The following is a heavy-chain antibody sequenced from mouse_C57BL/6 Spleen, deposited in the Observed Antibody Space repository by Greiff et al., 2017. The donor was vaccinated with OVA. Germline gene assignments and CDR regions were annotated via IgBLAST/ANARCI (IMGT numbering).Heavy chain of an antibody. CDR2: IYPRDGST. D-gene: IGHD1-1*01. V-gene: IGHV1-85*01. CDR1: GYTFTSYD. J-gene: IGHJ2*01. Sequence: QVQLKQSGPELVKPGASVKLSCKASGYTFTSYDINWVKQRPGQGLEWIGWIYPRDGSTKYNEKFKGKATLTVDTSSSTAYMELHSLTSEDSAVYFCARRIYYYGSSYLDYWGQGTTLTVSS. CDR3: ARRIYYYGSSYLDY.